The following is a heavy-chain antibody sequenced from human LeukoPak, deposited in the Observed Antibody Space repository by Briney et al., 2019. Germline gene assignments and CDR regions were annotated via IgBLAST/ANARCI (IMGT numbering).Heavy chain of an antibody. J-gene: IGHJ3*02. CDR3: ARVGVYNWNDNAFDI. V-gene: IGHV1-18*01. CDR1: GYTFTSYG. D-gene: IGHD1-20*01. CDR2: ISAYNGNT. Sequence: GASVKVSCKASGYTFTSYGISWVRQAPGQGLEWMGWISAYNGNTNYAQKLQGRVTMTTDTSTSTAYMELRSLRSDDTAVYYCARVGVYNWNDNAFDIWGQGIMVTVSS.